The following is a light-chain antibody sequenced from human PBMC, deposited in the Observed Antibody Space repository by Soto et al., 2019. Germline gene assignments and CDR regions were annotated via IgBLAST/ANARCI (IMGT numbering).Light chain of an antibody. J-gene: IGLJ3*02. Sequence: QSALTQPASVSGSPGQSITISCTGTSSDGGGYNYVSWYQQHPGKAPKLMIYDVSNRPSGVSNRFSGSKSGNTASLTISGLQAEDEADYYCSSYTSSSTGVFGGGTKVTVL. CDR2: DVS. V-gene: IGLV2-14*01. CDR3: SSYTSSSTGV. CDR1: SSDGGGYNY.